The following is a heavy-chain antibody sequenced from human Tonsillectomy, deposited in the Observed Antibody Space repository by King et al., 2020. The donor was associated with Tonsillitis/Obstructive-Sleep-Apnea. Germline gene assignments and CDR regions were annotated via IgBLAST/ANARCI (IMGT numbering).Heavy chain of an antibody. V-gene: IGHV3-9*01. Sequence: VQLVESGGGLVQSGRSLRLSCVASGFTFDDYAMHWVRQAPGKGLEWVSGISWDTGSIGYAESVKGRLNISRDNAKNSLYLQLNSLRAEDPALYYCAQYSWYCRRATYYYLDYWGQGTLVTVSS. J-gene: IGHJ4*02. CDR1: GFTFDDYA. D-gene: IGHD2-2*01. CDR3: AQYSWYCRRATYYYLDY. CDR2: ISWDTGSI.